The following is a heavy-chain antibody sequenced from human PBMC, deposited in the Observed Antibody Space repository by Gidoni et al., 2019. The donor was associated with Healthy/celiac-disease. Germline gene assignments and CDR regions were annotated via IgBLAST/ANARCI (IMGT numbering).Heavy chain of an antibody. V-gene: IGHV3-15*01. CDR1: GFTFSIAW. J-gene: IGHJ4*02. CDR2: IKSKTDGGTT. CDR3: TTDLAYGYYDSSGYYYWGQGFDY. Sequence: DVQLVESGGGLVKPGGPLRSPCASSGFTFSIAWTIWVRPAHGKGLGCVGRIKSKTDGGTTDYAAPVKGRFSISRDDSKNTLYMQMNSLKTEDTAVYYCTTDLAYGYYDSSGYYYWGQGFDYWGQGTLVTVSS. D-gene: IGHD3-22*01.